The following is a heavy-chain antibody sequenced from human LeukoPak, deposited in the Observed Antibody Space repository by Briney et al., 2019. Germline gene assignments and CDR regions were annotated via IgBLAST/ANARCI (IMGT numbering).Heavy chain of an antibody. V-gene: IGHV1-24*01. CDR1: GYTLTELS. Sequence: ASVKVSCKVSGYTLTELSMHWVRQAPGKGLEWMGGFDPEDSETIYAQKFQGRVTMTEDTSTDTAYMELSSLRSEDTAVYYCATVWGAWFGELLPRSYIWFDPWGQETLVTVSS. CDR3: ATVWGAWFGELLPRSYIWFDP. CDR2: FDPEDSET. D-gene: IGHD3-10*01. J-gene: IGHJ5*02.